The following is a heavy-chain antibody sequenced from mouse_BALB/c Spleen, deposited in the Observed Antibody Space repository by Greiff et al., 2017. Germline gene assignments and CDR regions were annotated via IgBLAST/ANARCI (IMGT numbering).Heavy chain of an antibody. CDR3: ARGIHDY. CDR1: GYTFTSYW. Sequence: VQLVESGAELARPGASVKLSCKASGYTFTSYWMQWVKQRPGQGLEWIGAIYPGDGDTRYTQKFKGKATLTADKSSSTAYMQLSSLASEDSAVYYCARGIHDYWGQGTTLTVSS. J-gene: IGHJ2*01. V-gene: IGHV1-87*01. CDR2: IYPGDGDT.